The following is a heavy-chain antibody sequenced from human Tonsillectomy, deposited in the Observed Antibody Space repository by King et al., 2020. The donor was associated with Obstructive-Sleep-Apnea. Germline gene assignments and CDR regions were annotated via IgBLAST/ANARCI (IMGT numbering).Heavy chain of an antibody. V-gene: IGHV4-39*07. Sequence: QLQESGPGLVKPSETLSLSCTVSGCSISSSNYYLGWIRQPPGKGLECIGNIYYSGRTSYNPSLKSRVTIAVDTSKNQFSLKVSSVTAADTAVYYCARDPYSSGWYWYFDLWGRGTLVTVSS. J-gene: IGHJ2*01. D-gene: IGHD6-19*01. CDR3: ARDPYSSGWYWYFDL. CDR2: IYYSGRT. CDR1: GCSISSSNYY.